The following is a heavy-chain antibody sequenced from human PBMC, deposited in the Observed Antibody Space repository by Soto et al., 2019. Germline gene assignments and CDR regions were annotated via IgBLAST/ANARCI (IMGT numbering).Heavy chain of an antibody. V-gene: IGHV1-18*01. Sequence: QVQLVQSGAEVKKPGASVKVSCKASGYTFTSYGISWVRQAPGQGLAWMGWISAYNGNTNYAQKLQGRVTMTTDTSTSTAYMELRSLRSDDTAVYYCAREELCIAAAGADAFDIWGQGTMVTVSS. CDR2: ISAYNGNT. CDR1: GYTFTSYG. J-gene: IGHJ3*02. D-gene: IGHD6-13*01. CDR3: AREELCIAAAGADAFDI.